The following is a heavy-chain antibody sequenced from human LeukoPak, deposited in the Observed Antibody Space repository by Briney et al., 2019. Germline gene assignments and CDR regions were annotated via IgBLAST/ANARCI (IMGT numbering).Heavy chain of an antibody. CDR1: GFSFRSFE. V-gene: IGHV3-21*06. Sequence: GGSLRLSCAGSGFSFRSFEMNWARQAPGKGLEWVSSIDSSGGYMFYADSVKGRFIISRDNAKDSLYLQMNSLRVEDTAVYYCLRGDRRDYWGQGTLVTVSS. J-gene: IGHJ4*02. CDR2: IDSSGGYM. CDR3: LRGDRRDY.